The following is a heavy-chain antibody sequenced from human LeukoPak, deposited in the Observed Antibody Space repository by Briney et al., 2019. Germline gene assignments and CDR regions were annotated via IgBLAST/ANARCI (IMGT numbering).Heavy chain of an antibody. V-gene: IGHV4-4*07. CDR2: IYTSGST. CDR3: ARAQGCSGGSCYSSRWFGP. D-gene: IGHD2-15*01. J-gene: IGHJ5*02. CDR1: GGSNSSYY. Sequence: SDTLTLLCTVWGGSNSSYYWRWLPQPAGKALEWIGRIYTSGSTNLNRSLKGRVTISQGTSKNQFSLKLSSVPAADTAVYYCARAQGCSGGSCYSSRWFGPWGQGTLVTVSS.